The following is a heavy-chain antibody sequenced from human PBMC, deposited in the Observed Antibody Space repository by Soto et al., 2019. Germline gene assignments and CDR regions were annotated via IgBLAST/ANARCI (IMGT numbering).Heavy chain of an antibody. CDR1: GDSISGGASF. CDR3: AKPSCNSSNCYFPGWFDT. V-gene: IGHV4-31*03. Sequence: SETLSLTCTVSGDSISGGASFWSWIRQPPGKGLEWIANVYYSGSSYYNPSLKSRLTISVDTTKNQFSLQLKSMTAADTAVYYCAKPSCNSSNCYFPGWFDTWGQGTLVTVSS. J-gene: IGHJ5*02. D-gene: IGHD2-2*01. CDR2: VYYSGSS.